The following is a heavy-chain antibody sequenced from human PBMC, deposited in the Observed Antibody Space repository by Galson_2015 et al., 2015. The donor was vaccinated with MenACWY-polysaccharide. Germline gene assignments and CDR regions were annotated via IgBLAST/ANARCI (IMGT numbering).Heavy chain of an antibody. CDR2: IKSDGSST. Sequence: SLRLSCAVSGFSFSSFQMNWVRQAPGKGLVWVSRIKSDGSSTNYADSVKGRFTISRDNAKNTLYLQMNSLRAEDTALYYCARGYSAYDWGQGTLVTVSA. CDR1: GFSFSSFQ. V-gene: IGHV3-74*01. D-gene: IGHD5-12*01. CDR3: ARGYSAYD. J-gene: IGHJ4*02.